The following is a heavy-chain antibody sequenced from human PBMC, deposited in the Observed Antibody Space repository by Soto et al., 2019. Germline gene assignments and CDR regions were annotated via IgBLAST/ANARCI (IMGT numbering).Heavy chain of an antibody. J-gene: IGHJ4*02. Sequence: ASVKVSCKASGYTFTGYYMHWVRQAPGQGLEWMGWINPNSGGTNYAQKFQGRVTMTRDTSISTAYMELSRLRSDDTAVYYCARTYYDILTGAPYYFDYWGQGTLVTVSS. V-gene: IGHV1-2*02. CDR1: GYTFTGYY. D-gene: IGHD3-9*01. CDR2: INPNSGGT. CDR3: ARTYYDILTGAPYYFDY.